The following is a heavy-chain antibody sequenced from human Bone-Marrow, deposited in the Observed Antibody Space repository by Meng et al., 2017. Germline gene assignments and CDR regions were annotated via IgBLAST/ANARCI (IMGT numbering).Heavy chain of an antibody. V-gene: IGHV3-21*01. CDR2: ISSSSSYI. D-gene: IGHD6-13*01. J-gene: IGHJ4*02. CDR1: GFTFSSYS. CDR3: ARGHFGGTNQYSSSWYPTHKRGGDFDY. Sequence: GESLKISCAASGFTFSSYSMNWVRQAPGKGLEWVSSISSSSSYIYYADSVKGRFTISRDNAKNSLYLQMNSLRAEDTAVYYCARGHFGGTNQYSSSWYPTHKRGGDFDYWGQGTLVTVSS.